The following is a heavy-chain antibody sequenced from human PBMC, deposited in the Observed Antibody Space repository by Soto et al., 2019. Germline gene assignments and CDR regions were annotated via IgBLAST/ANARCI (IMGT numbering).Heavy chain of an antibody. CDR2: TYYRSKWYN. CDR3: ARDSYDFWSGYSWFDP. V-gene: IGHV6-1*01. Sequence: SQTLSLTCAISGDSVSSNSAAWNWIRQSPSRGLEWLGRTYYRSKWYNDYAVSVKSRITINPDTSKNQFPLQLNSVTPEDTAVYYCARDSYDFWSGYSWFDPWGQGTLVTVSS. D-gene: IGHD3-3*01. J-gene: IGHJ5*02. CDR1: GDSVSSNSAA.